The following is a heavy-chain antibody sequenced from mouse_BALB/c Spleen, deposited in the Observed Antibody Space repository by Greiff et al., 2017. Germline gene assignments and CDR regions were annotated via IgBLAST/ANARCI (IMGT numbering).Heavy chain of an antibody. CDR2: IRLKSNNYAT. Sequence: EVKLVESGGGLVQPGGSVKLSCVASGYTFSNYWMNWVRQSPEQGLEWVAEIRLKSNNYATHYAESVKGRLTISRDDSKSIVYLQINNLIAEDTVIYYCTERYVAMDYWGQGTSVTVSS. J-gene: IGHJ4*01. CDR1: GYTFSNYW. D-gene: IGHD2-14*01. CDR3: TERYVAMDY. V-gene: IGHV6-6*02.